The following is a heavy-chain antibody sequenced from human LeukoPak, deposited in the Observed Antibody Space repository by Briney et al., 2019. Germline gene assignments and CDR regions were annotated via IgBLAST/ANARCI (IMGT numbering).Heavy chain of an antibody. CDR2: ISSSSSYI. CDR3: ARVLYSSGWYGDHY. CDR1: GFTFSSYS. Sequence: KPGGSLRLSCAASGFTFSSYSMNWVRQAPWKGLEWVSSISSSSSYIYYADSVKGRFTISRDNAKNSLYLQMNSLRAEDTAVYYCARVLYSSGWYGDHYWGQGTLVTVSS. D-gene: IGHD6-19*01. V-gene: IGHV3-21*01. J-gene: IGHJ4*02.